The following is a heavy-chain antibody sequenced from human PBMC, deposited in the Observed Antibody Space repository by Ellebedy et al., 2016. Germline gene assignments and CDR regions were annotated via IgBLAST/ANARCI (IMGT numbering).Heavy chain of an antibody. Sequence: GESLKISCAASGFTFSNSAMHWVRQAPGKGLEWVAIISYDGSHIYCADSVKGRFTISRDNSKNTLYLQMNSLRAEDTAVYYCARDTDMVHAGFDYWGQGTLVTVSS. CDR3: ARDTDMVHAGFDY. J-gene: IGHJ4*02. CDR2: ISYDGSHI. D-gene: IGHD5-18*01. V-gene: IGHV3-30*04. CDR1: GFTFSNSA.